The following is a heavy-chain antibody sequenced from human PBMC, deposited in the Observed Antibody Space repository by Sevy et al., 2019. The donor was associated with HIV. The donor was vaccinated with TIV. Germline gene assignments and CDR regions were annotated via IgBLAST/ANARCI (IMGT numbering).Heavy chain of an antibody. CDR3: ARDRITYYYDSSGYYTSAYGMDV. J-gene: IGHJ6*02. CDR2: IYSGANA. Sequence: GGSLRLSCAASGFNVSSNYMNWIRQAPGKGLEWVSVIYSGANAYYTDSVKGRFNISKDTSKNTLYLQMNIMRAEDTAVYYCARDRITYYYDSSGYYTSAYGMDVWGQGTTVTVSS. V-gene: IGHV3-53*01. CDR1: GFNVSSNY. D-gene: IGHD3-22*01.